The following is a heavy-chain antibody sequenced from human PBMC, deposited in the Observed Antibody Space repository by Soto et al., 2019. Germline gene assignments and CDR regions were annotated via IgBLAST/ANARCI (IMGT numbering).Heavy chain of an antibody. CDR1: GFNPSNYA. Sequence: EVQLLESGGGLVQPGGSLRLSCAASGFNPSNYAMNWVRQAPGKGLEWVSTISGSGSSTYYADSVKGRFAISRDNSKNPMYLPMDSLRADDTAVYYCAKPRGYGGYSRHDAFDIWGQGTMLTVSS. D-gene: IGHD2-21*02. V-gene: IGHV3-23*01. CDR2: ISGSGSST. J-gene: IGHJ3*02. CDR3: AKPRGYGGYSRHDAFDI.